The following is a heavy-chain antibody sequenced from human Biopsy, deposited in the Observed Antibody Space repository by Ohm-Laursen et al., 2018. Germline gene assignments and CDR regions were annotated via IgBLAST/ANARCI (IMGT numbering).Heavy chain of an antibody. CDR1: GGSFTGHY. CDR3: ARGSNDFGGLYFPR. CDR2: ISYTGYT. D-gene: IGHD4-23*01. J-gene: IGHJ4*02. Sequence: TLSLTCTVPGGSFTGHYWSWIRQPPGKELEWIGHISYTGYTSYNASLKSRVTISVDTSRNHFSLRLSSLTAADTAVYYCARGSNDFGGLYFPRWGQGTLLTVSS. V-gene: IGHV4-59*11.